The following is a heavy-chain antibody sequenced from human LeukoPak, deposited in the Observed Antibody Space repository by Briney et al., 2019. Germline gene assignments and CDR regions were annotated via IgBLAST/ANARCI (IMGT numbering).Heavy chain of an antibody. CDR1: GYSFTNYW. CDR3: ARLGYCSGGSCPPDAFDI. V-gene: IGHV5-51*01. CDR2: IYVGDSNT. J-gene: IGHJ3*02. Sequence: GESLKISCKGSGYSFTNYWIGWVRQMPGKGMEWMGIIYVGDSNTKNSPSFPGQVTVSADKSISTAYLQWSSLKASDTAMYYCARLGYCSGGSCPPDAFDIWGQGTMVTVSS. D-gene: IGHD2-15*01.